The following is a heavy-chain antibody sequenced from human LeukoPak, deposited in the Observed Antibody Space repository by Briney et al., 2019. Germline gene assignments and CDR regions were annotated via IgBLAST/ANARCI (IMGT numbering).Heavy chain of an antibody. D-gene: IGHD2-2*01. CDR2: INHSGST. V-gene: IGHV4-34*01. J-gene: IGHJ4*02. CDR3: ARGVGYCSGTSCYGGDY. CDR1: GGSFSGYY. Sequence: PSETLSLTCAVYGGSFSGYYWSWIRQPPGKGLEWIGEINHSGSTNYNPSLKSRVTISVDTSKNQFSLKLSSVTAADTAVYYCARGVGYCSGTSCYGGDYWGQGTLVTVSS.